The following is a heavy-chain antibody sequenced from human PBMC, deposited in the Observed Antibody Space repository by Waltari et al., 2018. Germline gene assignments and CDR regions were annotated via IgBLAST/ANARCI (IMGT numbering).Heavy chain of an antibody. D-gene: IGHD1-7*01. CDR2: IWYDGSNK. J-gene: IGHJ4*02. V-gene: IGHV3-33*06. Sequence: QVQLVESGGGVVQPGRSLRLSCAASGFTFSSYGMHWVRQAPGKGLEWVAVIWYDGSNKYYADSVKGRFTISRDNSKNTLYLQMNSLRAEDTAVYYCAKSPWNYGYFDYWGQGTLVTVSS. CDR3: AKSPWNYGYFDY. CDR1: GFTFSSYG.